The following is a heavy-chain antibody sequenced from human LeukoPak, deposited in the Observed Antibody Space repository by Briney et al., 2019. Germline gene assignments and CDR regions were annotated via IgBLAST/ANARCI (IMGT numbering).Heavy chain of an antibody. CDR1: GGSISSYY. D-gene: IGHD6-13*01. CDR2: IYYSGST. V-gene: IGHV4-59*01. CDR3: ARMSYSSSWFRAFDI. Sequence: PSETLSPTCTVSGGSISSYYWSWIRQPPGKGLEWIGYIYYSGSTNYNPSLKSRVTISVDTSKNQFSLKLSSVTAADTAVYYCARMSYSSSWFRAFDIWGQGTMVTVSS. J-gene: IGHJ3*02.